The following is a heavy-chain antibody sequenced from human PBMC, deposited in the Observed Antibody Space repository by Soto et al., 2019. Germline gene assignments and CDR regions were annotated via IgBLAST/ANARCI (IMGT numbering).Heavy chain of an antibody. V-gene: IGHV3-73*01. J-gene: IGHJ3*02. CDR2: IRIKANSYAT. CDR1: GFTFSGSA. Sequence: PGGSLRLSCAASGFTFSGSAMHWVRQASGKGLEWVGRIRIKANSYATAYAASVKGRFTISRDDSKNTAYLQMNSLKTEDTAVYYCTRVGWKAVADDAFDIWGQGTMVTVSS. D-gene: IGHD6-19*01. CDR3: TRVGWKAVADDAFDI.